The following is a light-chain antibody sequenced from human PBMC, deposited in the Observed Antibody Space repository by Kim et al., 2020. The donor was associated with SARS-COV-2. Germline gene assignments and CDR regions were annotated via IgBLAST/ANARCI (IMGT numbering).Light chain of an antibody. Sequence: GKTVTISSTRSSGNIASNYVQRYQQRPGSSPTTVIYEDDQRPSGVPNRFSGCISSCTNSASLTISGLKTEDEADYYCQSYDASSQVFGGGTQLTVL. CDR3: QSYDASSQV. J-gene: IGLJ3*02. CDR1: SGNIASNY. V-gene: IGLV6-57*01. CDR2: EDD.